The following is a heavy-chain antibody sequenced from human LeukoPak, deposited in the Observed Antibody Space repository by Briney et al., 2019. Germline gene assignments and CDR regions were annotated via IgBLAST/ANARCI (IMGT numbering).Heavy chain of an antibody. J-gene: IGHJ4*02. V-gene: IGHV3-48*02. CDR1: GFTFSSHS. Sequence: GGSLRLFCAASGFTFSSHSMNWVRQAPGKGLEWVSYISSSRNIHYADSVKGRFTISRDNAKNSLYLQMNSLRDEDTAVYYCARDLSSVPTRWGQGTLVTVSS. D-gene: IGHD3-10*01. CDR2: ISSSRNI. CDR3: ARDLSSVPTR.